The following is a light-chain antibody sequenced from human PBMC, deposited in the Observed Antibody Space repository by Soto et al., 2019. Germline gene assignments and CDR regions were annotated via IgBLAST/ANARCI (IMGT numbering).Light chain of an antibody. CDR3: HQYYSLPYT. CDR1: QSVLYSSNNTNY. CDR2: WTS. J-gene: IGKJ2*01. Sequence: DIVMTQSPDSLAVSLGEKATINCRSSQSVLYSSNNTNYLDWDQQQPGLPPKLLIYWTSTRESCVPDRFSGSGSATELTPTIISLQAEDVAVYYCHQYYSLPYTFGQGTKLEIK. V-gene: IGKV4-1*01.